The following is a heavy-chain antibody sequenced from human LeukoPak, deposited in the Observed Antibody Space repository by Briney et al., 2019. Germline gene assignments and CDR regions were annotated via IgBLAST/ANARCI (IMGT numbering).Heavy chain of an antibody. V-gene: IGHV1-2*02. CDR2: IDPNSGVT. CDR1: GYTFTGYY. CDR3: AREGIAVAGTSYYYGMDV. Sequence: ASVKVSCKASGYTFTGYYMHWVRQAPGQGLEWMGWIDPNSGVTNYAQRFQGRVTMTRDTSISTAYMELSRLRSDDTAVYYCAREGIAVAGTSYYYGMDVWGQGTTVTVSS. D-gene: IGHD6-19*01. J-gene: IGHJ6*02.